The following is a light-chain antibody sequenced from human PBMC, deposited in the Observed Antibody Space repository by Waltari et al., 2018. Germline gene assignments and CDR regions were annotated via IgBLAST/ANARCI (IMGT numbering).Light chain of an antibody. CDR1: QGVNYC. Sequence: DIHVTQSPSSLSASVVYRVTITCRTSQGVNYCLNSYQAKTGKAPKLGIYGASRLLSWVPSRFSGSGSGTDFSLTISSLQPEDFATYYCQQSYDIPYTFGQGTELEIK. CDR3: QQSYDIPYT. V-gene: IGKV1-39*01. J-gene: IGKJ2*01. CDR2: GAS.